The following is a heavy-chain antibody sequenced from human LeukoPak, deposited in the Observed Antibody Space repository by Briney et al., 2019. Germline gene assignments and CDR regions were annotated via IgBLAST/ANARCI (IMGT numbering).Heavy chain of an antibody. CDR1: GFTFTAFS. J-gene: IGHJ4*02. V-gene: IGHV3-21*06. CDR3: AKIYDSSGYHDY. CDR2: IRSESTFT. D-gene: IGHD3-22*01. Sequence: GGSLRLSCAASGFTFTAFSMSWVRQAPGKALEWVSSIRSESTFTSYSDSVKGRFTISRDNAKNSLHLQMNSLRAEGTAVYYCAKIYDSSGYHDYWGQGTLVTVSS.